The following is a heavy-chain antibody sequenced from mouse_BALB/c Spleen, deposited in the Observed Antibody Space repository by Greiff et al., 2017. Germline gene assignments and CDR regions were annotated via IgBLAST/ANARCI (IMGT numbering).Heavy chain of an antibody. CDR1: GYTFTSYW. V-gene: IGHV1-69*02. Sequence: QVQLKQPGAELVKPGASVKLSCKASGYTFTSYWMHWVKQRPGQGLEWIGEIDPSDSYTNYNQKFKGKATLTVDKSSSTAYMQLSSLTSEDSAVYYCAREGKLRAMDYWGQGTSVTVSS. CDR3: AREGKLRAMDY. J-gene: IGHJ4*01. CDR2: IDPSDSYT.